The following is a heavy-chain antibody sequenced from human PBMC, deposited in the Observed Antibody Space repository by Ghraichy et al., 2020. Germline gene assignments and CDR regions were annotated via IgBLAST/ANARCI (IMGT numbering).Heavy chain of an antibody. CDR2: IKQDGSAI. V-gene: IGHV3-7*03. CDR1: GFIFSGYR. CDR3: ARDSDFDQ. J-gene: IGHJ4*02. Sequence: GGSLRLSCAASGFIFSGYRMSWVRQAPGKGLEWVANIKQDGSAIYYVDSVKGRFTISRDNDKNSLYLEMNSLRADDTAVYYCARDSDFDQWGPGTRVTVTS.